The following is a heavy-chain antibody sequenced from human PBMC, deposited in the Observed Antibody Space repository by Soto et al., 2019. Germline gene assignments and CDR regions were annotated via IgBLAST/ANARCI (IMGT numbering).Heavy chain of an antibody. J-gene: IGHJ6*02. CDR3: ARALGRKYSSSSDYYYYGMDV. D-gene: IGHD6-6*01. V-gene: IGHV4-31*03. Sequence: SETLSLTCTVSGGSISSGGYYWSWIRQHPGKGLEWIGYIYYNGSTYYNPSLKSRVTISVDTSKNQFSLKLSSVTAADTAVYYCARALGRKYSSSSDYYYYGMDVWGQGTTVTVSS. CDR1: GGSISSGGYY. CDR2: IYYNGST.